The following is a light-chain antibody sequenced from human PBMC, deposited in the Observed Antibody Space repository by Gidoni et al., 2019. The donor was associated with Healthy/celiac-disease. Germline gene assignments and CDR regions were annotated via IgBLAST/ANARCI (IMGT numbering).Light chain of an antibody. CDR2: EVS. CDR1: SSDVGGHNY. J-gene: IGLJ2*01. CDR3: SSYTSSSTVV. Sequence: QSALTQPASVSGSTGQSITISCTGTSSDVGGHNYVSWYQQHPGKAPKLMIYEVSNRPSGVSNRFSGSKSGNTASLTISGLQAEDEADYYCSSYTSSSTVVVGGGTKLTVL. V-gene: IGLV2-14*01.